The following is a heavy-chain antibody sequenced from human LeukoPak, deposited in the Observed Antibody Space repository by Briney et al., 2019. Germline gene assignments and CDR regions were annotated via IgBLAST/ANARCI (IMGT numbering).Heavy chain of an antibody. CDR1: GGSISSYS. D-gene: IGHD4-17*01. CDR2: IYYSGST. J-gene: IGHJ4*02. CDR3: ASPLTIYGDFGY. Sequence: SETLSLTCTVSGGSISSYSWGWIRQPPGKGLEWIGSIYYSGSTYYSPSLKSRVTMSVDTSKNQFSLKVSSVTAADTAVYYCASPLTIYGDFGYWGQGTLVTVSS. V-gene: IGHV4-39*01.